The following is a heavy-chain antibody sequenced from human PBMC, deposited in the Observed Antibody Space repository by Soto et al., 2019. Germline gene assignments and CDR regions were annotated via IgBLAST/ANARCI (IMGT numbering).Heavy chain of an antibody. CDR3: ARARGVSSGYMIFDY. V-gene: IGHV3-7*01. CDR2: IKQDGSEK. J-gene: IGHJ4*02. D-gene: IGHD3-22*01. Sequence: GGSLRLSCAASGFTFSSYWMSWVRQAPGKGLEWVANIKQDGSEKYYVDSVKGRFTISRDNAKNSLYLQMNSLRAEDTAVYYYARARGVSSGYMIFDYWGQGTLVTV. CDR1: GFTFSSYW.